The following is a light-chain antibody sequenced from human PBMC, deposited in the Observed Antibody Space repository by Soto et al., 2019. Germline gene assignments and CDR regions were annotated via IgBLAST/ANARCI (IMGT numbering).Light chain of an antibody. Sequence: QSALTQPASVSGSPGQSITISCTGTSRDFSDHNHVPWYQHHPGKAPKLIIYEVSNRPSGVSNRFSGSKSGNTASLTISGLQAEDEADYYCSSYTNSGVFGTGTKLHRP. J-gene: IGLJ1*01. CDR3: SSYTNSGV. CDR2: EVS. V-gene: IGLV2-14*01. CDR1: SRDFSDHNH.